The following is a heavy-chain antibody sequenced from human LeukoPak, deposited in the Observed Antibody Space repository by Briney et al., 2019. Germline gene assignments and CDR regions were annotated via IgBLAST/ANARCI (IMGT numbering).Heavy chain of an antibody. CDR3: ARENYSGYDYIPDYYFDY. CDR1: GGTFSSYA. J-gene: IGHJ4*02. CDR2: IIPIFGTA. D-gene: IGHD5-12*01. Sequence: GASVKVSCKASGGTFSSYAISWVRQAPGQGLEWMGGIIPIFGTANYAQKFQGRVTITADESTSTAYMELSSLRSEDTAVYYCARENYSGYDYIPDYYFDYWGQGTLVTVSS. V-gene: IGHV1-69*13.